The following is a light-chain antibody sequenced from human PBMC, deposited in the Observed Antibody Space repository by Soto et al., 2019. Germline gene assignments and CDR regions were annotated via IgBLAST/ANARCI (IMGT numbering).Light chain of an antibody. V-gene: IGKV3-20*01. CDR3: QQYGSSPQDT. CDR1: QSVSSY. Sequence: IVLTQSPATLSFSPCEVATLSCSSSQSVSSYLAWYQQKPGQAPRLLIYDASNRATGIPDRFSGSGSGTDFTLTISSLEPEDFAVYYCQQYGSSPQDTFGQGTKVDIK. CDR2: DAS. J-gene: IGKJ1*01.